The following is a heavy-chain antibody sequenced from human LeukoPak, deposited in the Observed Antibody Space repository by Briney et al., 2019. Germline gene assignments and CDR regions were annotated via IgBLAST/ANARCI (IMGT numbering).Heavy chain of an antibody. Sequence: TGGSLRLSCVASGFTFNYYGMHWVRQAPGKGLEWVSVIYSGGSTYYADSVKGRFTISRDNSKNTLYLQMNSLRAEDTAVYYCANLVGGGGNSVRGLAFDIWGQGTKVSVSS. CDR1: GFTFNYYG. V-gene: IGHV3-NL1*01. CDR3: ANLVGGGGNSVRGLAFDI. J-gene: IGHJ3*02. D-gene: IGHD4-23*01. CDR2: IYSGGST.